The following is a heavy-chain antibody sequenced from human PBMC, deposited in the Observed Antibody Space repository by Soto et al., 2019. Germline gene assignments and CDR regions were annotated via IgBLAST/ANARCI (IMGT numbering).Heavy chain of an antibody. CDR1: GYTFTSYY. D-gene: IGHD3-3*01. V-gene: IGHV1-46*01. Sequence: ASVKVSCKASGYTFTSYYMHWVRQAPGQGLEWMGIINPSCGSTSYAQKFQGRVTMTRDTSTSTVYMELSSLRSEDTAVYYCARTWRRITIFGVVKAPGRIKWGYGMDVWGQGTTVTVS. CDR2: INPSCGST. J-gene: IGHJ6*02. CDR3: ARTWRRITIFGVVKAPGRIKWGYGMDV.